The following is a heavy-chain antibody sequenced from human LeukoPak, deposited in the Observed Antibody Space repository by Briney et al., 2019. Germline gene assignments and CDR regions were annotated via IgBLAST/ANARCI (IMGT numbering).Heavy chain of an antibody. Sequence: GGSLRLSCAASGFTFGNYAMSWVRQGPGKGLEWVSTISGSGGSTYYADSVKGRFTISRDNSKNTLFLQMNSLRADDTAVYFCAKDQKSIAATGYDYWGQGTLVTVSS. V-gene: IGHV3-23*01. J-gene: IGHJ4*02. CDR1: GFTFGNYA. D-gene: IGHD6-13*01. CDR2: ISGSGGST. CDR3: AKDQKSIAATGYDY.